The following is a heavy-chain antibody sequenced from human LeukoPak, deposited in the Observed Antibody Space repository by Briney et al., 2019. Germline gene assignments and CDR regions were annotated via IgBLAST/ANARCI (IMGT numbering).Heavy chain of an antibody. CDR3: ARQSGDQSSAWYFNA. V-gene: IGHV4-59*08. Sequence: SETLSLTCTVSGGSISSYYWSWIRQPPGKGLEWIGYIYYSGSTNYNPSLKSRVTTSVDTSTDQFSLRLSSATAADTAIYYCARQSGDQSSAWYFNAWGQGTLVTVSS. J-gene: IGHJ4*02. CDR1: GGSISSYY. D-gene: IGHD6-19*01. CDR2: IYYSGST.